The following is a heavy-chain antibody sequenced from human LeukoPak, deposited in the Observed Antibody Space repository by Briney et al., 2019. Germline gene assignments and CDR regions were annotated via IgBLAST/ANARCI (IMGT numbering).Heavy chain of an antibody. V-gene: IGHV4-34*01. Sequence: SETLSLTCAVYGGSFSGYYWSWIRQPPGKGLEWIGEINHSGSTNYNPSHKSRVTISVDTSKNQFSLKLSSVTAADTAVYYCARDRNYDFWSGYYSATPYYFDYLGQGTLVTVSS. D-gene: IGHD3-3*01. CDR3: ARDRNYDFWSGYYSATPYYFDY. CDR2: INHSGST. J-gene: IGHJ4*02. CDR1: GGSFSGYY.